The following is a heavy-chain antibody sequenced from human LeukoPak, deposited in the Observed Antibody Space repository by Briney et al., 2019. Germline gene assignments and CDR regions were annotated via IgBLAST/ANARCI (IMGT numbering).Heavy chain of an antibody. CDR3: ASWGYQLLFGPAAKYFQH. CDR2: IKQDGSEK. CDR1: GFTFSSYW. V-gene: IGHV3-7*01. D-gene: IGHD2-2*01. Sequence: GGSLRLSCAASGFTFSSYWMSWVRQAPGKGLEWVANIKQDGSEKYYVDSVKGRFTISRDNAKNSLYLQMNSLRAEDTAVYYCASWGYQLLFGPAAKYFQHWGQGTLVTVSS. J-gene: IGHJ1*01.